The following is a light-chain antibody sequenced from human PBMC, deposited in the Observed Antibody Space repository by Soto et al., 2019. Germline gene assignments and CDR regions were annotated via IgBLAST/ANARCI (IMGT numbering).Light chain of an antibody. V-gene: IGKV3-15*01. Sequence: EIVMTQSPAALSVSPGVRATLTCKASQTVSSNLAWYQQKRGQAPRLLIYDASTMATGIPARFSGSGSGTDFTLTISSLQSEDFAVYFGQQYNNWPPWTFGQGTKVETK. CDR2: DAS. CDR3: QQYNNWPPWT. J-gene: IGKJ1*01. CDR1: QTVSSN.